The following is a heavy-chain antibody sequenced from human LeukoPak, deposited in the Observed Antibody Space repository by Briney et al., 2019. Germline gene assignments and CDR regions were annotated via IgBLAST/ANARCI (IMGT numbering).Heavy chain of an antibody. CDR2: ISGSGGST. CDR1: GFTFSSYA. Sequence: GGSRRLSCAAPGFTFSSYAMSWVRKAPGKGLDWVSAISGSGGSTYYADSVKGRFTISRDNSKNTLYLQMNSLRAEDTAVYYCANRYGSGSYPFDYWGQGTLVTVSS. D-gene: IGHD3-10*01. J-gene: IGHJ4*02. V-gene: IGHV3-23*01. CDR3: ANRYGSGSYPFDY.